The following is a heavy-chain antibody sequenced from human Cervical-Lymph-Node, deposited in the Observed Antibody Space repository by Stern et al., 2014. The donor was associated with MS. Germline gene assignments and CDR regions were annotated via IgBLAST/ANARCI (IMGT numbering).Heavy chain of an antibody. V-gene: IGHV3-33*01. J-gene: IGHJ4*02. CDR3: ASAYSSSRYYFDY. CDR2: IWYDESNP. Sequence: QVQLVESGGGVVQPGRSLRLSCVTSGFSFSRYAMHWVRQAPGKGLEWVALIWYDESNPYYARSVTCRYTISRDNFKNTLYLQMNSLGAEDTAVYYCASAYSSSRYYFDYWGQGTLVTVSS. CDR1: GFSFSRYA. D-gene: IGHD6-13*01.